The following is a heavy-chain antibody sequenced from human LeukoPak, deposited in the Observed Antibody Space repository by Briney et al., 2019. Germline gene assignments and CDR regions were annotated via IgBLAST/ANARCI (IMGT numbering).Heavy chain of an antibody. D-gene: IGHD3-22*01. J-gene: IGHJ4*02. CDR2: IIPIFGIA. CDR1: GGIFPSYA. Sequence: SVQFSCKASGGIFPSYAISWVRLAPGKGLAWTGRIIPIFGIANYPKKSQGRVTITADKSTSTAYMELSSLRSEDTAVYYCAGGYRGYYDSSFGQLGYWGQGTLVTVSS. CDR3: AGGYRGYYDSSFGQLGY. V-gene: IGHV1-69*04.